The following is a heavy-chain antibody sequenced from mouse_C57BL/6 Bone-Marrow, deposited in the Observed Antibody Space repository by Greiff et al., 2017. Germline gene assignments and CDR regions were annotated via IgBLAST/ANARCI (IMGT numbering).Heavy chain of an antibody. J-gene: IGHJ4*01. V-gene: IGHV1-7*01. CDR1: GYTFTSYW. D-gene: IGHD1-1*01. CDR2: INPSRGYT. Sequence: QVQLQQSGAELAKPGASVKLSCKASGYTFTSYWMHWVKQRPGQGLEWIGYINPSRGYTKYKQKFKDKATLTADKSSSTAYMQLSSLTYEDSAVYYCARVTTVPYYAMDYWGQGTSVTVSS. CDR3: ARVTTVPYYAMDY.